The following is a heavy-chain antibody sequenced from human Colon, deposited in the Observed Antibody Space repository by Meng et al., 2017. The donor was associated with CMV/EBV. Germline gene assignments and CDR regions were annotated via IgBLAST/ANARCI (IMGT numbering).Heavy chain of an antibody. Sequence: ASVKVSCKVSGYILTELPMHWVRQAPGKGLEWMGGFDPEAGAKIYAQKFQGRLTMTEDTSTSTAYMELSSLRSEDTAVYYCATAHTVLLGHCTSTTCYTLDSWGQGTLVTVSS. CDR1: GYILTELP. V-gene: IGHV1-24*01. CDR2: FDPEAGAK. J-gene: IGHJ4*02. D-gene: IGHD2-2*02. CDR3: ATAHTVLLGHCTSTTCYTLDS.